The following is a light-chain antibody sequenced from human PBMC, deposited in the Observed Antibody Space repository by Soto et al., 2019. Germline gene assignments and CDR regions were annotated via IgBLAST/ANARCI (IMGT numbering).Light chain of an antibody. J-gene: IGLJ3*02. CDR2: HTT. CDR1: TGAVTSGHH. Sequence: QAVVTQEPSLTVSPGGTVTLTCGSSTGAVTSGHHPYWLQQKPGQAPRTLIYHTTNTLSWTPARFSGPLLGGKAALTLSGAQPEDEALYYCLLTYSGPWVFGGGTKLTVL. CDR3: LLTYSGPWV. V-gene: IGLV7-46*01.